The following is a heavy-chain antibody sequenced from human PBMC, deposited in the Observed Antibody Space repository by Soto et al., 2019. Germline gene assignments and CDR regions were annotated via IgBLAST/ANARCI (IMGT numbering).Heavy chain of an antibody. CDR2: INSDGSST. CDR1: GFTFSSYW. CDR3: AISETGFWFDY. D-gene: IGHD3-3*01. J-gene: IGHJ4*02. V-gene: IGHV3-74*01. Sequence: GGSLRLSCAASGFTFSSYWMHWVRQAPGKGLVWVSRINSDGSSTSYADSVKGRFTISRDNAKNTLYLQMNSLRAEDTAVYYCAISETGFWFDYWGQGTLVTVSS.